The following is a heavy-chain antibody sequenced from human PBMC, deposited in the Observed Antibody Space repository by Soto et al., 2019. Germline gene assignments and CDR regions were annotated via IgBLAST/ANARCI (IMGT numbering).Heavy chain of an antibody. CDR2: IYYSGST. J-gene: IGHJ3*02. V-gene: IGHV4-59*01. D-gene: IGHD7-27*01. CDR1: GGSISSYY. CDR3: ARDHGSSGVRAFDI. Sequence: QSQTLSLTCTVSGGSISSYYWSWIRQPPGKGLEWIGYIYYSGSTNYNPSLKSRVTISVDTSKNQFSLKLSSVTAADTAVYYCARDHGSSGVRAFDIWGQGTMVTVSS.